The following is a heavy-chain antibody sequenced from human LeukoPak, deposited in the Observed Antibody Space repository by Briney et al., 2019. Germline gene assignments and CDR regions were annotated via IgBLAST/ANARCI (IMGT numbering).Heavy chain of an antibody. CDR2: ISAYNGNT. J-gene: IGHJ3*02. CDR3: ARRTVVAGDAFDI. Sequence: ASVKVSCKASGYTFTSYGISWVRQAPGQGLEWMEWISAYNGNTDYAQKLQGRVSMTTDTSTSTVYMELRSLRSDDTAVYYCARRTVVAGDAFDIWGQGTMVTVSS. D-gene: IGHD2-15*01. CDR1: GYTFTSYG. V-gene: IGHV1-18*01.